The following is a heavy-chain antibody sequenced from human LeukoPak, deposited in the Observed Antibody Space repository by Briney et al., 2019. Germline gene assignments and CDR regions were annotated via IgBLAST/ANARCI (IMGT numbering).Heavy chain of an antibody. CDR1: GGSVSGGSYY. CDR2: IYYSGST. D-gene: IGHD3-22*01. Sequence: SETLSLTCTVSGGSVSGGSYYWSWIRQPPGKGLEWIGYIYYSGSTNYNPSLKSRVTISVDTSKNQFSLKLSSVTAAGTAVYYCARAKEYYYDSSGYSLDYFDYWGQGTLVTVSS. J-gene: IGHJ4*02. V-gene: IGHV4-61*01. CDR3: ARAKEYYYDSSGYSLDYFDY.